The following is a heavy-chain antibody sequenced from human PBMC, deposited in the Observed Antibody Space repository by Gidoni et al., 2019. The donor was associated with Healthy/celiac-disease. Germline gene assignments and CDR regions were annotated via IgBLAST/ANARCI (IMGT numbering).Heavy chain of an antibody. Sequence: EVQLLESGGGLVQPGGSLRLSCAASGFTCSSYAMSWVRQAPGKGLEWVSAISGSGGSTYYADSVKGRFTISRDNSKNTLYLQMNSLRAEDTAVYYCAKDGGGYYDSSGYWGQGTLVTVSS. CDR2: ISGSGGST. CDR3: AKDGGGYYDSSGY. CDR1: GFTCSSYA. V-gene: IGHV3-23*01. J-gene: IGHJ4*02. D-gene: IGHD3-22*01.